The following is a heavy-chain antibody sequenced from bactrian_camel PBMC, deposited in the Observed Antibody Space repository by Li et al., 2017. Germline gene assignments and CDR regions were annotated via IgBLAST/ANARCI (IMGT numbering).Heavy chain of an antibody. CDR3: ARGWLMPPEF. CDR2: ISPNGIYT. CDR1: EFTFSVYY. V-gene: IGHV3-2*01. Sequence: QLVESGGGLVQPGGSLTLSCAASEFTFSVYYISWVRQPPGKGLEWVARISPNGIYTAFADSVKGRFTISRDNAQNTLYLQLNSLKTEDTAMYYCARGWLMPPEFRGQGTQVTVS. D-gene: IGHD2*01. J-gene: IGHJ4*01.